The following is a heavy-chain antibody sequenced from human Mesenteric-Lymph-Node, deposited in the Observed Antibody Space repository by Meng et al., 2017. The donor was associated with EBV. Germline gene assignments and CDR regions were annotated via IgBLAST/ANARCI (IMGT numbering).Heavy chain of an antibody. CDR3: ARDQSGLSGFDP. J-gene: IGHJ5*02. V-gene: IGHV4-61*01. Sequence: QVHLQDPAPGLVTPSGTLSLTCPVSGGSVSSGSYYWNWIWQPPGKGLEWIGYIYYSGNTNYNPSLKSRVTISVDTSKNQFSLRLSSVTAADTAVYYCARDQSGLSGFDPWGQGTLVTVSS. CDR2: IYYSGNT. D-gene: IGHD3-3*01. CDR1: GGSVSSGSYY.